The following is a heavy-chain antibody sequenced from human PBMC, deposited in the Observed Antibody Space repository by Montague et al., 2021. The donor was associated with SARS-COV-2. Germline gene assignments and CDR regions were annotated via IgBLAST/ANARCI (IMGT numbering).Heavy chain of an antibody. J-gene: IGHJ5*01. D-gene: IGHD2-2*01. CDR2: ISGSGGGT. CDR1: GFVFHDYA. V-gene: IGHV3-23*01. Sequence: SLRLSCAASGFVFHDYAINRIRQAPGKALEWVSAISGSGGGTYYAESVKGRFATSRDTSKNTVFLQMDSLRVEDTALYFCARDHERVGWPLDSWGQGTLVIVSS. CDR3: ARDHERVGWPLDS.